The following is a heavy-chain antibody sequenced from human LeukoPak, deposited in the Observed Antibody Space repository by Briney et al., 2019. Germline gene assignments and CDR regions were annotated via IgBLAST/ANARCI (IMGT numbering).Heavy chain of an antibody. V-gene: IGHV4-34*01. CDR3: ARERYTYCGGDCFGTGAFDI. CDR1: GGSFSGYY. J-gene: IGHJ3*02. CDR2: INHSGST. Sequence: PSETLSLTCAVYGGSFSGYYWSWIRQPPGKGLEWIGEINHSGSTNYNPSLKSRVTISVDTPKNQFSLKLSSVTAADTAVYYCARERYTYCGGDCFGTGAFDIWGQGTMVTVSS. D-gene: IGHD2-21*01.